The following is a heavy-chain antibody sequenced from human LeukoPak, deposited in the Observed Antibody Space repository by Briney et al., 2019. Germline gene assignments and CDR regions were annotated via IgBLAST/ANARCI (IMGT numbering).Heavy chain of an antibody. V-gene: IGHV3-23*01. J-gene: IGHJ4*02. Sequence: GGSLRLSCAASGFTFSKYDMNWVRQAPGKGLEWVSAISGSDGNTFYADSVKGRFTISRDNSKNTLSLQMNSLRAEDTALYFCAKDSSVPYGITDWGQGTLVTVSS. CDR2: ISGSDGNT. CDR3: AKDSSVPYGITD. D-gene: IGHD4-17*01. CDR1: GFTFSKYD.